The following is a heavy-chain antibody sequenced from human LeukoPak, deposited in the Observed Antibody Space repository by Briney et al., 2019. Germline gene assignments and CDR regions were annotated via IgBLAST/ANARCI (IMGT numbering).Heavy chain of an antibody. V-gene: IGHV4-59*13. CDR2: VYYSGST. CDR3: ARAPYTSGLYFFDS. D-gene: IGHD3-22*01. J-gene: IGHJ4*02. CDR1: GGSISSYY. Sequence: PSETLSLTCTVSGGSISSYYWSWIRQPPGKGLEWIGYVYYSGSTTYNPSLKSRVTISVDTSKNQFSLKLSSVTAADTAVYYCARAPYTSGLYFFDSWGQGTLVTVSS.